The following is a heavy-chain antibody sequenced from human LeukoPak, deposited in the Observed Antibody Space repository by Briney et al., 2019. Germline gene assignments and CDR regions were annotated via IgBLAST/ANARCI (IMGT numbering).Heavy chain of an antibody. Sequence: PGGSLRLSCAASGFTFSSYAMSWVRQAPGKGLEWVSAISGSGGSTYYADSVKGRFTISRDNSKNTLYLQMNSLRAEDTAVYYCAKDRGEGSSSYWGLFDYWGQGTLVTVSS. J-gene: IGHJ4*02. CDR1: GFTFSSYA. CDR3: AKDRGEGSSSYWGLFDY. CDR2: ISGSGGST. V-gene: IGHV3-23*01. D-gene: IGHD6-6*01.